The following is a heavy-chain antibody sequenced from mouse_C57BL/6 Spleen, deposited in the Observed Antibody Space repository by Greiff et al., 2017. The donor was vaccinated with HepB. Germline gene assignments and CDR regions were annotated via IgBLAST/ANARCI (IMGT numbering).Heavy chain of an antibody. Sequence: EVQLQQSGPELVKPGASVKISCKASGYTFTDYYMNWVKQSHGKSLEWIGDINPNNGGTSYNQKFKGKATLTVDKSSSTAYMELRSLPSEDSAVYYCARLGAYYSNYPYFDVWGTGTTVTVSS. CDR3: ARLGAYYSNYPYFDV. V-gene: IGHV1-26*01. CDR1: GYTFTDYY. D-gene: IGHD2-5*01. CDR2: INPNNGGT. J-gene: IGHJ1*03.